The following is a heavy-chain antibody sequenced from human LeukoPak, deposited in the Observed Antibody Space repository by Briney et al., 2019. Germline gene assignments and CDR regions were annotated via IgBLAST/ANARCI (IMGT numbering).Heavy chain of an antibody. CDR3: AKLGAAYYYQYMDV. CDR1: GFTFSSYA. V-gene: IGHV3-23*01. J-gene: IGHJ6*03. D-gene: IGHD6-25*01. Sequence: GGSLRLSCAASGFTFSSYAMSWVRQAPGKGLEWVSFISDSGGSTNYADSVKGRFTISRDNSMNTLYLQMNGLRAGDTAVYYCAKLGAAYYYQYMDVWGKGTTVTISS. CDR2: ISDSGGST.